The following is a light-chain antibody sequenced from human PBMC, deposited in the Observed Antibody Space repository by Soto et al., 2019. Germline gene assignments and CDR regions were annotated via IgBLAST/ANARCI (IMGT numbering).Light chain of an antibody. J-gene: IGKJ4*02. CDR3: QQSDNWPLT. CDR1: QSIGSR. Sequence: EIKMTQSPATLSAPPGDSATITCRASQSIGSRVAWSQQKPGQTPRLLIYDASSLATGAPARFSGSGSGAEFNLTISSLQPADFAIYSCQQSDNWPLTFGRGTNVDSK. CDR2: DAS. V-gene: IGKV3-15*01.